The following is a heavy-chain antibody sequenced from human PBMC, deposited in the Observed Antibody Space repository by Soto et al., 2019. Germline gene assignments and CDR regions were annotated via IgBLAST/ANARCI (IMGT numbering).Heavy chain of an antibody. CDR2: IHSTRSP. CDR1: GDSVSKYS. J-gene: IGHJ5*02. D-gene: IGHD4-17*01. Sequence: QVQLQESGPGLVKPSETLSLTCTVSGDSVSKYSWNWIRQPAGKGLEWIGRIHSTRSPNYNPSLKSRVTMTVDTSKNQFSLKLNLTSVTAADTAVYYCARSPAYGDYANLDTWGQGTLVTVSS. V-gene: IGHV4-4*07. CDR3: ARSPAYGDYANLDT.